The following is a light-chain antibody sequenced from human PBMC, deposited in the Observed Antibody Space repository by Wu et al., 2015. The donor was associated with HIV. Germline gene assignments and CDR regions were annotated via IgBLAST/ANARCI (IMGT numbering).Light chain of an antibody. J-gene: IGKJ2*01. CDR3: QQFKTFPHT. CDR1: QAVDTF. CDR2: AAS. V-gene: IGKV1-9*01. Sequence: DIQLTQSPSFLSASIGARVTITCRASQAVDTFLAWYQHKSGKAPQLLIYAASTLQTGVXPSFSAGGSGREFTLMITNLQPEHVANYYCQQFKTFPHTFGPGTKV.